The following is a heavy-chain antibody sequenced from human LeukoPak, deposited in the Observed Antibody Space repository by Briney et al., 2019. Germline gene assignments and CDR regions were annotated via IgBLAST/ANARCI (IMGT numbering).Heavy chain of an antibody. CDR3: ARWYYDSSGYRYFDY. CDR2: IDYSGNT. V-gene: IGHV4-59*12. Sequence: SETLSLTCTVSGVSISTYYWTWIRQPPGKGLEWIGNIDYSGNTKHNPSLKSRVTISVDTSKNHFSLKLSSVTAADTAVYYCARWYYDSSGYRYFDYWGQGTLVIVSS. D-gene: IGHD3-22*01. CDR1: GVSISTYY. J-gene: IGHJ4*02.